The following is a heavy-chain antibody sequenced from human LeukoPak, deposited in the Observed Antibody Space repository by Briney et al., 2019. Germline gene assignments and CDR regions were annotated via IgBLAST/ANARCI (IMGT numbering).Heavy chain of an antibody. CDR1: GYTFTSYA. CDR2: INTNTGNP. J-gene: IGHJ4*02. V-gene: IGHV7-4-1*02. D-gene: IGHD3-22*01. Sequence: ASVKVSCKASGYTFTSYAMNWVRQAPGQGLEWMGWINTNTGNPTYAQGFTERFVFSLDTSVSTAYLQISSLKAEDTAVYYCARDPIYYDSSGYDYWGQGTLVTVSS. CDR3: ARDPIYYDSSGYDY.